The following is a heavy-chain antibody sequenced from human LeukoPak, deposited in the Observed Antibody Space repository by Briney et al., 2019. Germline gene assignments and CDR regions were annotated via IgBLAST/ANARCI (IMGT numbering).Heavy chain of an antibody. Sequence: GGSLRLSCTASGFTFSRFWMSWVRQAPGKGLEWLSSIDGSGYSTFYANSVRGRFFISRDNAKKSLSLQMNSLRAEDTALYYCVRGDRRDFWGQGTLVTVSS. CDR2: IDGSGYST. CDR1: GFTFSRFW. D-gene: IGHD2-21*02. J-gene: IGHJ4*02. CDR3: VRGDRRDF. V-gene: IGHV3-21*01.